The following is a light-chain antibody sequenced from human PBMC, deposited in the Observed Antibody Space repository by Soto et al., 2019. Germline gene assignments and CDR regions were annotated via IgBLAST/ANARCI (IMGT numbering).Light chain of an antibody. CDR1: QSVSSK. V-gene: IGKV3-15*01. Sequence: EIVMTQSPATPSVSPGEGATLSCRASQSVSSKLAWYQQKPGQAPRLLIYGASTRATGIPARFSGSGSGTEFTLIISSLQSEDSAVYYCQQYNSWLWTFGQGTKVDIK. J-gene: IGKJ1*01. CDR2: GAS. CDR3: QQYNSWLWT.